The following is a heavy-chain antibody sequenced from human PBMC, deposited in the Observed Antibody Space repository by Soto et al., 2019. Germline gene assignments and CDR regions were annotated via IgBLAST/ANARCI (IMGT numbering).Heavy chain of an antibody. CDR3: ARSVAVPGAHIDY. V-gene: IGHV4-59*01. Sequence: SETLSLTCIVSGGSISGSYWSWIRQSPGKGLEWLGYVYYTGSTNYSPSLRSRVSISVDTSKNEFSLRLSSVTAADTAVYFWARSVAVPGAHIDYWGQGTPATVYS. D-gene: IGHD6-19*01. CDR1: GGSISGSY. CDR2: VYYTGST. J-gene: IGHJ4*02.